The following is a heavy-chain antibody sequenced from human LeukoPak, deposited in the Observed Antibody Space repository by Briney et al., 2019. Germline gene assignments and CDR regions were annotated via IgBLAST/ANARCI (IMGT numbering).Heavy chain of an antibody. Sequence: GGSLRLSCAASGFTFDDYGMSWFRQAPGKGLEWVSGINWNGGSTGYADSVKGRFTISRDNAKNSLYLQMNSLRAEDTALYYCASSGLYDYVWGSYRPPFDYWGQGTLVTVSS. V-gene: IGHV3-20*04. J-gene: IGHJ4*02. CDR2: INWNGGST. CDR1: GFTFDDYG. D-gene: IGHD3-16*02. CDR3: ASSGLYDYVWGSYRPPFDY.